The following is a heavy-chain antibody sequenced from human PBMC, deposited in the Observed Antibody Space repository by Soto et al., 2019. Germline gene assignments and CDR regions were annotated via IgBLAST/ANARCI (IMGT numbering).Heavy chain of an antibody. D-gene: IGHD6-19*01. Sequence: GGSLRLSCAASGFTFSSYEMNWVRQAPGKGLEWVSYISSSGSTIYYADSVKGRFTISRDNAKNSLYLQMNSLRVEDTAVYYCARKGIAVAGIAFDIWGQGTMVTVSS. CDR1: GFTFSSYE. J-gene: IGHJ3*02. CDR2: ISSSGSTI. V-gene: IGHV3-48*03. CDR3: ARKGIAVAGIAFDI.